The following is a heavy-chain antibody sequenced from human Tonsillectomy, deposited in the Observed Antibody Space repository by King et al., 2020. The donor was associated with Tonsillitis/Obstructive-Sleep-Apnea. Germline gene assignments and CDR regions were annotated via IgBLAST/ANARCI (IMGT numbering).Heavy chain of an antibody. V-gene: IGHV3-7*04. Sequence: VQLVESGGGLVQPGGSLRLSCAASGFNFSRYWMSWVRQAPGKWLEWVANMNEDGSEKYHVDSVKGRFTISRDNAKNSLYLQMNSLRAEDTAVYYCARDTSMARDYWGQGTLVTVSS. CDR1: GFNFSRYW. CDR2: MNEDGSEK. J-gene: IGHJ4*02. CDR3: ARDTSMARDY. D-gene: IGHD5-18*01.